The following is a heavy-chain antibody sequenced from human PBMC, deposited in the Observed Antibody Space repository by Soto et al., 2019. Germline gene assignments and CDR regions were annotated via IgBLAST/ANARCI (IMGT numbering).Heavy chain of an antibody. CDR2: ISYDGSNK. V-gene: IGHV3-30*18. CDR1: GFPFSSYG. J-gene: IGHJ4*02. CDR3: AKSKGPRGSHFDY. Sequence: GGSLRLSCAASGFPFSSYGMHWVRQAPGKGLEWVAVISYDGSNKYYADSVKGRFTISRDNSKNTLYLQMNSLRAEDTAVYYCAKSKGPRGSHFDYWGQGTLVTVSS. D-gene: IGHD5-12*01.